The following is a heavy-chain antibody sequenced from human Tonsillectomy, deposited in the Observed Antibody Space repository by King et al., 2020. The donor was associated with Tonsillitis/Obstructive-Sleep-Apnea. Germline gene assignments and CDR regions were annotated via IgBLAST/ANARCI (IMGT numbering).Heavy chain of an antibody. V-gene: IGHV3-48*03. D-gene: IGHD4-11*01. CDR3: ARDPPTVTTEYYYYYYMDV. J-gene: IGHJ6*03. CDR1: GFTFSSYE. Sequence: VQLVESGGGLVQPGGSLRLSCAASGFTFSSYEMNWVRQAPGKGLEWVSYISSSGSTIYYADSVKGRFTISRDNAKNSLYLQMNSLRAKDTAVYYCARDPPTVTTEYYYYYYMDVWGKGTTVTVSS. CDR2: ISSSGSTI.